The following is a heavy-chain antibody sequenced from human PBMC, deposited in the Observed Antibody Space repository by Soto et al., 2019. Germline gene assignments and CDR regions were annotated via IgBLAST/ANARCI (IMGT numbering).Heavy chain of an antibody. CDR1: GYSFTSYW. CDR2: IDPSDSYT. D-gene: IGHD3-10*01. CDR3: ARRAMVRGVTTYRMAG. Sequence: LGESLKISCKGSGYSFTSYWISWVLQIPWKGLEWMGRIDPSDSYTNYSPSFQGHVTISADKSISTAYLQWSSLKASDTAMYYCARRAMVRGVTTYRMAGWGQGTTVT. V-gene: IGHV5-10-1*01. J-gene: IGHJ6*02.